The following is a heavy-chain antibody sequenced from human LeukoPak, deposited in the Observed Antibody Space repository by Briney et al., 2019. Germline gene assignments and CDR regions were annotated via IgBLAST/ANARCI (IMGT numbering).Heavy chain of an antibody. CDR2: ISSSSSTI. J-gene: IGHJ5*02. CDR1: GFTFSSYS. D-gene: IGHD3-10*01. Sequence: GGSLRLSCAASGFTFSSYSMNWVRQAPGKGLEGVSYISSSSSTIYYADSVKGRFTISRDNAKNSLYLQMNSLRAEDTAVYYCARVVRGAYYNWFDPWGQGTLVTVSS. V-gene: IGHV3-48*01. CDR3: ARVVRGAYYNWFDP.